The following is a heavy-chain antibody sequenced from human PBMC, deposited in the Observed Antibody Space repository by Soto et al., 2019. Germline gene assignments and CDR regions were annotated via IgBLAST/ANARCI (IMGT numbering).Heavy chain of an antibody. Sequence: GESLKISCKGSGYNFATYWIGWLRQTPGKGLEWIGIIYPPNSDTKYSPSFEGQVTISAEKSINTAYLQWSSLTASDTAVYYCARHRIYSSSWTTFHYWGQGTLVTVSS. CDR1: GYNFATYW. CDR2: IYPPNSDT. V-gene: IGHV5-51*01. D-gene: IGHD2-2*01. J-gene: IGHJ4*02. CDR3: ARHRIYSSSWTTFHY.